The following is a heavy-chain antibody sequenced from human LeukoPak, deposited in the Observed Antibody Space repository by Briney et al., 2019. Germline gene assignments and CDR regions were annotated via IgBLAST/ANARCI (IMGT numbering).Heavy chain of an antibody. CDR3: ARVARYSSGWYYFDY. D-gene: IGHD6-19*01. V-gene: IGHV3-20*01. CDR2: INWNGGST. CDR1: GFTFSSYG. J-gene: IGHJ4*02. Sequence: GGSLRLSCAASGFTFSSYGMSWVRQAPGKGLEWVSGINWNGGSTGYADSVKGRFTISRDNAKNSLYLQMNSLRAEDTALYHCARVARYSSGWYYFDYWGQGTLVTVSS.